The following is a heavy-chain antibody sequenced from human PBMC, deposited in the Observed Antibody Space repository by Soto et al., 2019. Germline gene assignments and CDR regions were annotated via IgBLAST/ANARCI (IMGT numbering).Heavy chain of an antibody. Sequence: ASVKVSCKASGYTFTSYDINWVRQATGQGLEWMGWMNPNSGNTGYAQKFQGRVTMTRNTSISTAYMELSSLGSEDTAVYYCAIKFGELFIPYYGMDVWGQGTTVTVSS. D-gene: IGHD3-10*01. V-gene: IGHV1-8*01. CDR1: GYTFTSYD. J-gene: IGHJ6*02. CDR2: MNPNSGNT. CDR3: AIKFGELFIPYYGMDV.